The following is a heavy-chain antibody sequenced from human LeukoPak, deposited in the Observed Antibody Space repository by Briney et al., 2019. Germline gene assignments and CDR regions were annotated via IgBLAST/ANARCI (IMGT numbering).Heavy chain of an antibody. CDR3: ARYSSSWYTHFYYFDY. CDR1: GFTFSSYAMH. V-gene: IGHV4-39*01. Sequence: PGGSLRLSCAASGFTFSSYAMHWVRQPPGKGLEWIGSIYYSGSTYYNPSLKSRVTISVDTSKNQFSLKLSSVTAADTAVYYCARYSSSWYTHFYYFDYWGQGTLVTVSS. D-gene: IGHD6-13*01. CDR2: IYYSGST. J-gene: IGHJ4*02.